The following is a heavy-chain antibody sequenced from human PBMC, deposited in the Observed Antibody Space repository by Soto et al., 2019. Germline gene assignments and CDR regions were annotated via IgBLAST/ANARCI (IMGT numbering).Heavy chain of an antibody. CDR2: ISAYNGNT. D-gene: IGHD2-2*01. CDR3: ARDQNDIVVVPAKGFDP. V-gene: IGHV1-18*01. CDR1: GYTFTSYG. J-gene: IGHJ5*02. Sequence: ASVKVSCKASGYTFTSYGISWVRQAPGQGLEWMGWISAYNGNTNYAQKLQGRVTMTTDTSTSTAYMELRSLRSDDTAVYYCARDQNDIVVVPAKGFDPWRQGTLVTAPQ.